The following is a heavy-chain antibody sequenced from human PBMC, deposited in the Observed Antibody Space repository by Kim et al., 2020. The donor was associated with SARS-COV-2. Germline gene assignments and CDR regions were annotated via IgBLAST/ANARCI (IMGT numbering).Heavy chain of an antibody. J-gene: IGHJ3*02. D-gene: IGHD5-18*01. CDR3: AKVRSIKLWSPNAFDI. Sequence: GGSLRLSCAAYGFTFSSYDMSWVRQAPGKGLEWVSAISGSGGSTYYADSVKGRFTISRDNSKNTLYLQMNSLRAEDTAVYYCAKVRSIKLWSPNAFDIWGQGTMVTVSS. CDR1: GFTFSSYD. V-gene: IGHV3-23*01. CDR2: ISGSGGST.